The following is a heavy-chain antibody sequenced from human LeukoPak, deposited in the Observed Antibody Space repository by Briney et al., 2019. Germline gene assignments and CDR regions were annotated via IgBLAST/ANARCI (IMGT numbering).Heavy chain of an antibody. J-gene: IGHJ5*02. CDR2: IIPIFGTA. Sequence: ASVKVSCKASGGTFSSYAISWVRQAPGQGLEWMGGIIPIFGTADYAQKFQGRVTITTDESTSTAYMELSSLRSEDTAVYYCASSLSGYNYEGGFNWFDPWGQGTLVTVSS. CDR3: ASSLSGYNYEGGFNWFDP. D-gene: IGHD5-24*01. V-gene: IGHV1-69*05. CDR1: GGTFSSYA.